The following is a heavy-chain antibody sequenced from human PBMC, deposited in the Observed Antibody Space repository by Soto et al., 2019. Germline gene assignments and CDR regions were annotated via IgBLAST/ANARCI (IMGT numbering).Heavy chain of an antibody. CDR2: ISGGGGTT. Sequence: EVQLVESGGDLVQPGESLRLFCAGSGITFSSYGMSWVRQAPGKGLEWVSAISGGGGTTYYADSVRGRFTISRDNSKNTVYLQMSGLRAEDTAVYYCARDRGGVKPYYFEYWGQGTLVTVSS. CDR3: ARDRGGVKPYYFEY. V-gene: IGHV3-23*04. J-gene: IGHJ4*02. CDR1: GITFSSYG. D-gene: IGHD3-16*01.